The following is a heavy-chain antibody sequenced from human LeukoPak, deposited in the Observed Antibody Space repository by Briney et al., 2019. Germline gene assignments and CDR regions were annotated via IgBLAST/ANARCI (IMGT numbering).Heavy chain of an antibody. CDR3: ATRPIVVVPAAIGYWYFDL. Sequence: GASVKVSCRASGYTFSGYFMHWVRQAPGQGLEWMGWIYPNSGGTKYAQKFQGRVTMTRDTSISTIYMELSSLRSDDTAVYYCATRPIVVVPAAIGYWYFDLWGRGTLVTVSS. V-gene: IGHV1-2*02. D-gene: IGHD2-2*01. CDR1: GYTFSGYF. CDR2: IYPNSGGT. J-gene: IGHJ2*01.